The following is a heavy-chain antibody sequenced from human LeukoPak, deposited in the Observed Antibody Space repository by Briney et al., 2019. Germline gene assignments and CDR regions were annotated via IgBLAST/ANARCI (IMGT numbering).Heavy chain of an antibody. CDR1: GGSFSGYY. CDR2: INHSGST. Sequence: SETLSLTCAVYGGSFSGYYWSWIRQPPGKGLEWIGEINHSGSTNYNPSLKSRVTISVDTSKNQLSLKLSSVTAADTAVYYCASRPYNMGFDPWGQGTLVTVSS. V-gene: IGHV4-34*01. CDR3: ASRPYNMGFDP. J-gene: IGHJ5*02. D-gene: IGHD3-10*01.